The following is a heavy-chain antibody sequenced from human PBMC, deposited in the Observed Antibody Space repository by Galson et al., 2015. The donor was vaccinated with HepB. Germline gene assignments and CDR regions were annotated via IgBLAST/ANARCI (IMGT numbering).Heavy chain of an antibody. CDR1: GFTFSSYS. CDR2: ISSSSSTI. V-gene: IGHV3-48*02. D-gene: IGHD3-3*01. CDR3: ARDLGGTTIFGVVIDYYGMDV. J-gene: IGHJ6*02. Sequence: SLRLSCAASGFTFSSYSMNWVRQAPGKGLEWVSYISSSSSTIYYADSVKGRFTISRDNAKNSLYLQMNSLRDEDTAVYYCARDLGGTTIFGVVIDYYGMDVWGQGTTGTVSS.